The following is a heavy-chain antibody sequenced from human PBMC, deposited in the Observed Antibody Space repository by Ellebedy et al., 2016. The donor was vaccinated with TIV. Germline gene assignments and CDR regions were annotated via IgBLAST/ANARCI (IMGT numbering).Heavy chain of an antibody. V-gene: IGHV3-23*01. J-gene: IGHJ6*03. CDR3: ARDVMGVTDCSGGSCYRYYYYYYMDV. CDR2: ISGSGGST. D-gene: IGHD2-15*01. CDR1: GFTFSSYA. Sequence: GESLKISXAASGFTFSSYAMSWVRQAPGKGLEWVSAISGSGGSTYYADSVKGRFTISRDNSKNTLYLQMNSLRAEDTAVYYCARDVMGVTDCSGGSCYRYYYYYYMDVWGKGTTVTVSS.